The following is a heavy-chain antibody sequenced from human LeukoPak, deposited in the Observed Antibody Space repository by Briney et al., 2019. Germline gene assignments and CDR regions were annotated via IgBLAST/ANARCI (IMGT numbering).Heavy chain of an antibody. CDR1: GGSINNYY. CDR2: IYYSGST. Sequence: SETLSLTCTVSGGSINNYYWNWIRRPPGKGLEWIGYIYYSGSTNYNPSLKSRVTISVDTSKNQFSLKLSSVTAADTAVYYCARDGVTYDAFDIWGQGTMVTVSS. J-gene: IGHJ3*02. V-gene: IGHV4-59*01. D-gene: IGHD2-21*02. CDR3: ARDGVTYDAFDI.